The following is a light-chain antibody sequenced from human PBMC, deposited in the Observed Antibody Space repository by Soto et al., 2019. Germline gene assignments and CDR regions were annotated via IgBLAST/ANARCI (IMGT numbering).Light chain of an antibody. CDR1: SSDVGGYKY. Sequence: QSALTQPPSASGSPGQSVTISCTGTSSDVGGYKYVSWYQQHPGKAPKLMIYEVSKRPSGVPDRFSGSKSGNTASLTGSGLQAEDEADYYCSSYAGSNIPVVFGAGTKLTVL. CDR2: EVS. V-gene: IGLV2-8*01. J-gene: IGLJ2*01. CDR3: SSYAGSNIPVV.